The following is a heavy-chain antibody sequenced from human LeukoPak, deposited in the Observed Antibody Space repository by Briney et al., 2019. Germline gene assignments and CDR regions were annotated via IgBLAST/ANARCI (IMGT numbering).Heavy chain of an antibody. CDR3: ARVSSGHYNAFDI. Sequence: GGXLXXSCAASGFTFSNAWMSWVRQAPGKGLEWVANILQDGSERYYVDSVKGRFIISRDNSKSSLYLQMNSLRAEDTAVYYCARVSSGHYNAFDIWGQGTMVTVSS. D-gene: IGHD3-22*01. J-gene: IGHJ3*02. CDR2: ILQDGSER. V-gene: IGHV3-7*01. CDR1: GFTFSNAW.